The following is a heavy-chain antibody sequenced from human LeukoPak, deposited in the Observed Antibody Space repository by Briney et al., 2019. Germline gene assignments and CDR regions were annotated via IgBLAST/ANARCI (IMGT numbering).Heavy chain of an antibody. D-gene: IGHD2-2*01. V-gene: IGHV4-38-2*01. CDR3: ARVVVVVVPAGTYYYYYYYMDV. J-gene: IGHJ6*03. Sequence: SETLSLTCAVSGYSISSGYYWGWIRQPPGKGLEWIGRIYTSGSTNYNPSLKSRVTISVDTSKNQFSLKLSSVTAADTAVYYCARVVVVVVPAGTYYYYYYYMDVWGKGTTVTVSS. CDR2: IYTSGST. CDR1: GYSISSGYY.